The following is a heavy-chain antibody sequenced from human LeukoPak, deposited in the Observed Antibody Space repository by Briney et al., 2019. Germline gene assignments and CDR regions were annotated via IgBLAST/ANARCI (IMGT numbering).Heavy chain of an antibody. Sequence: ASVKVSCKASGYTFTSYGISWVRQAPGQGLEGMGWISAYNGNTNYAQKLQGRVTMTTDTSTSTAYMELRSLRSDDTAVYYCARVSLYYYDSSGYYYWGQGTLVTVSS. D-gene: IGHD3-22*01. J-gene: IGHJ4*02. CDR1: GYTFTSYG. CDR3: ARVSLYYYDSSGYYY. V-gene: IGHV1-18*01. CDR2: ISAYNGNT.